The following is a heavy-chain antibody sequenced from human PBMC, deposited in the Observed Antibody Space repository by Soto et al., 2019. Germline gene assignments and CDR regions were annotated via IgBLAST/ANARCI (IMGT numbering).Heavy chain of an antibody. CDR1: GYTFTDYD. CDR2: INPNSGGT. J-gene: IGHJ4*02. V-gene: IGHV1-2*04. CDR3: ARAQSFYFDY. Sequence: ASVKVYCKASGYTFTDYDMHWVRQAPGHGLEWMGWINPNSGGTKYAQNFQGWVTMTRDTSISTAYMELSRLRSDDTAVYYCARAQSFYFDYWGQGTLVTVSS.